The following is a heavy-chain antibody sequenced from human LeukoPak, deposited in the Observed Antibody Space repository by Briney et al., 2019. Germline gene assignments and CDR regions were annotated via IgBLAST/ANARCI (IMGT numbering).Heavy chain of an antibody. CDR3: ASKHDYGGNSGADY. Sequence: SVKVSCKASGGTFSSYAISWVRQAPGQGLEWMGGIIPIFGTANYAQKFQGRVTITADESTSTAYMELSSLRSEDMAVYYCASKHDYGGNSGADYWGQGTLVTVSS. J-gene: IGHJ4*02. D-gene: IGHD4-23*01. CDR2: IIPIFGTA. CDR1: GGTFSSYA. V-gene: IGHV1-69*13.